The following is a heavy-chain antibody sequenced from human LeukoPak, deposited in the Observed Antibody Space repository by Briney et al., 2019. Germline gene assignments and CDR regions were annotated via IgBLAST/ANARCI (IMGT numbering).Heavy chain of an antibody. V-gene: IGHV3-74*01. J-gene: IGHJ4*02. CDR3: ARVINSGWLGELSD. CDR2: INSDGSST. CDR1: GFTFSTYW. D-gene: IGHD6-19*01. Sequence: GGSLRLSCAASGFTFSTYWMHWVRQAPGKGLVWVSRINSDGSSTTYADSVKGRFTISRDNAKNTVYLQMNSLRAEDTAVYYCARVINSGWLGELSDWGQGPLVTVSS.